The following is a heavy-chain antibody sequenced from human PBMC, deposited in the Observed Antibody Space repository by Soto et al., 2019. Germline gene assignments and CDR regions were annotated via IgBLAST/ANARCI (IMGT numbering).Heavy chain of an antibody. CDR3: ARGLVGYCSGGSCWPRYYFDY. V-gene: IGHV1-18*01. CDR1: GYTFTSYG. Sequence: ASVKVSCKASGYTFTSYGISWVRQAPGQGLEWMGWISAYNGNTNYAQKLQGRVTMTTDTSTSTAYMELRSLRSDDTAVYYCARGLVGYCSGGSCWPRYYFDYWGQGTLVTVSS. CDR2: ISAYNGNT. J-gene: IGHJ4*02. D-gene: IGHD2-15*01.